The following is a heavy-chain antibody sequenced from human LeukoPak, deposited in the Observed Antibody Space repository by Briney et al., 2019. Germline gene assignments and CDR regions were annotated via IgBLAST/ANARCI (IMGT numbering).Heavy chain of an antibody. Sequence: SETLSLTCTVSGGSISSYYWSWIRQPAGKGLEWIGRIYTSGSTNYNPSLKSRVTMSVDTSKNQFSLKLSSVTAADTAVYYCARGSFLRSSIDYFDYWGQGTLVTVSS. CDR1: GGSISSYY. D-gene: IGHD2/OR15-2a*01. CDR3: ARGSFLRSSIDYFDY. V-gene: IGHV4-4*07. CDR2: IYTSGST. J-gene: IGHJ4*02.